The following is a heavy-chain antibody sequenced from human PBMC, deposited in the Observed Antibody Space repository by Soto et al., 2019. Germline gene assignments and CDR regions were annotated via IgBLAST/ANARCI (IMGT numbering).Heavy chain of an antibody. Sequence: ASVKVSCKASGYTFTSYAMHWVRQAPGQRLEWMGWINAGNGNTKYSQKFQGRVTITRDTSASTAYMELSSLRSVDTAVYYCARDLSSYCSGGSCNIYYYYYYMDVWGKGTTVTVSS. J-gene: IGHJ6*03. CDR2: INAGNGNT. CDR3: ARDLSSYCSGGSCNIYYYYYYMDV. CDR1: GYTFTSYA. V-gene: IGHV1-3*01. D-gene: IGHD2-15*01.